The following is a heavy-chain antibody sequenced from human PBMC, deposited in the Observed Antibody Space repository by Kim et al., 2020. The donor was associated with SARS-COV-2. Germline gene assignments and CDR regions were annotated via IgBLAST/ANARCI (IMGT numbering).Heavy chain of an antibody. J-gene: IGHJ5*02. CDR3: ATRQSRSINWFDP. CDR1: GASITTRAYY. CDR2: FLYSGTT. Sequence: SETLSLTCTISGASITTRAYYWCWIRQSPGRGLEWIGSFLYSGTTYYNPSLKGRISMSVDTSKNQLSLNLSSVTAADTAVYYCATRQSRSINWFDPWGQGTLVIVSS. D-gene: IGHD1-20*01. V-gene: IGHV4-39*01.